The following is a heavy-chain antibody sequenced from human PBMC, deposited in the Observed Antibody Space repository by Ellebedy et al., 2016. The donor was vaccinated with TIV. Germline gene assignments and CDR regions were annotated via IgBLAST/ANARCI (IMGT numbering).Heavy chain of an antibody. Sequence: GGSLRLSXAASGFTFSNYGMHWVRQAPGKGLEWVAVIWYDGSNKYYADSVKGRFTISRDNAKNSLYLQMNSLRDEDTAVYYCARDRDSNWLFDYWGQGTLVTVSS. CDR2: IWYDGSNK. CDR3: ARDRDSNWLFDY. D-gene: IGHD6-13*01. V-gene: IGHV3-33*01. J-gene: IGHJ4*02. CDR1: GFTFSNYG.